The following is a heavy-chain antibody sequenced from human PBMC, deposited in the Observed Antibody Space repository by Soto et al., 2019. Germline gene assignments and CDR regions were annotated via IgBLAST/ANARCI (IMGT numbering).Heavy chain of an antibody. V-gene: IGHV3-23*01. Sequence: EVQLLESGGGLVQPGGSLRLSCAASGFTFSNYAMSWARQAPGRGRAWVSGISGGGGSSHYADSVKSRFTISRDNSKNTLYLQMIILRAEDTAVYYFSHNCGVDCHSVFFYWGQGTLVIVSS. J-gene: IGHJ4*02. CDR1: GFTFSNYA. CDR3: SHNCGVDCHSVFFY. D-gene: IGHD2-21*02. CDR2: ISGGGGSS.